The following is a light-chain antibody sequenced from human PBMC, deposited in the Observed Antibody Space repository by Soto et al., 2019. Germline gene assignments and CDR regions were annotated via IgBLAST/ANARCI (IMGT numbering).Light chain of an antibody. V-gene: IGLV2-14*01. CDR1: SSDVGGYNY. J-gene: IGLJ3*02. CDR3: SSYTSSSTLV. Sequence: QSALTKPASVSGSPGQSITISCTGTSSDVGGYNYVSWYQQHPGKAPKLMIYEVSNRPSGVSNRFSGSKSGNTASPTISGLQAEDEADYYCSSYTSSSTLVFGGGTKLTVL. CDR2: EVS.